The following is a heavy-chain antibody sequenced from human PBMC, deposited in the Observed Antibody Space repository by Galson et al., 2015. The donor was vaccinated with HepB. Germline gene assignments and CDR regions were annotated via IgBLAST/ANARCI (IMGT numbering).Heavy chain of an antibody. CDR3: ARSLIVVPAAILYYGMDV. Sequence: SVKVSCKASGYTFTSYGISWVRQAPGQGLEWMGWISAYNGNTNYAQKLQGRVTMTTDTSTSTAYMELRSLRSDDTAVYYCARSLIVVPAAILYYGMDVWGQGTTVTVSS. J-gene: IGHJ6*02. CDR2: ISAYNGNT. V-gene: IGHV1-18*04. CDR1: GYTFTSYG. D-gene: IGHD2-2*01.